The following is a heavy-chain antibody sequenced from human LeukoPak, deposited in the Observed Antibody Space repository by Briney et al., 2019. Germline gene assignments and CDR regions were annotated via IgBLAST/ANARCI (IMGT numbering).Heavy chain of an antibody. CDR3: AKDLEQQLATD. V-gene: IGHV3-11*05. D-gene: IGHD6-13*01. J-gene: IGHJ4*02. Sequence: GRFTISRDNAGNSLHLQMNSLRAEDTAVYYCAKDLEQQLATDWGQGTLVTVSS.